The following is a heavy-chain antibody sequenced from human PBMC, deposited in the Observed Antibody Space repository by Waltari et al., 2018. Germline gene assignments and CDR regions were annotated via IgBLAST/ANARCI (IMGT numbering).Heavy chain of an antibody. D-gene: IGHD6-13*01. V-gene: IGHV4-38-2*01. J-gene: IGHJ4*02. CDR1: GYSISSGYY. Sequence: LTCAVSGYSISSGYYWGWIRQPPGKGLEWIGSIYHSGSTYYNPSLKSRVTISVDTSKNQFSLKLSSVTAADTAVYYCARVAAAGMFDYWGQGTLVTVSS. CDR2: IYHSGST. CDR3: ARVAAAGMFDY.